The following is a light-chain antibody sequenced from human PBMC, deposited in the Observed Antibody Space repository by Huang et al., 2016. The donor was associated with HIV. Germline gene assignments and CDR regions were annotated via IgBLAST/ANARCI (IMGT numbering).Light chain of an antibody. Sequence: DIHMTQSPSSLSASVGDRVTITCRASQSISNFLNWYQQKTGKAPKLLIYAASSLQSGVPSRFSGGGSGTDFTLTISSLQPEDFATYYCQQSYNNFRVTFGPGTKVDIK. CDR2: AAS. CDR3: QQSYNNFRVT. V-gene: IGKV1-39*01. CDR1: QSISNF. J-gene: IGKJ3*01.